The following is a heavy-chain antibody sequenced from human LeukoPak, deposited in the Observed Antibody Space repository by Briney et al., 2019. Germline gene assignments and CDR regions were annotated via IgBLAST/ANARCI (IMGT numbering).Heavy chain of an antibody. D-gene: IGHD4-17*01. Sequence: GGSLRLSCAASGFTFSSYWMSWVRQAPGKGLEWVANIKQDGSEKYYVDSVKGRFTISRDNAKNSLYLQMNSLRAEDTAVYYCARDRPTTVTTGYYFDYWGQGALVTVSS. J-gene: IGHJ4*02. CDR1: GFTFSSYW. V-gene: IGHV3-7*01. CDR3: ARDRPTTVTTGYYFDY. CDR2: IKQDGSEK.